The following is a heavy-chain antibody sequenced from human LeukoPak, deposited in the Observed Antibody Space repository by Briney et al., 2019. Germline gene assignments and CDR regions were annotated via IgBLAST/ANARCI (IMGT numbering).Heavy chain of an antibody. CDR3: TRDVRFTSRVGWFDP. CDR1: EYTFTDYY. D-gene: IGHD1-26*01. V-gene: IGHV1-2*02. J-gene: IGHJ5*02. CDR2: INPNSGGT. Sequence: ASVKVSCEASEYTFTDYYIHWVRQPPGQGLVWMGWINPNSGGTNYSQKFQGRVTMTTDTSGSIVYMELSRLTSDDTAVYYCTRDVRFTSRVGWFDPWGQGTLVTVSS.